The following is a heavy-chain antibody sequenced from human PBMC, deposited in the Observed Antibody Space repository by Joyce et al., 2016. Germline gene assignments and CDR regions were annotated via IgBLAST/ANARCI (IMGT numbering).Heavy chain of an antibody. CDR1: GFTFSGYW. D-gene: IGHD3-10*01. Sequence: EVQLVESGGGLVQPGGSLRLSCAASGFTFSGYWMSWVRQAPGKGLEWVANIKQDGSEKYYVDSVKGRFTISRDNAKNSLYLQMNSLRAEDTAVYYCARARDYYGSGSQPLDYWGQGTLVTVSS. V-gene: IGHV3-7*01. J-gene: IGHJ4*02. CDR2: IKQDGSEK. CDR3: ARARDYYGSGSQPLDY.